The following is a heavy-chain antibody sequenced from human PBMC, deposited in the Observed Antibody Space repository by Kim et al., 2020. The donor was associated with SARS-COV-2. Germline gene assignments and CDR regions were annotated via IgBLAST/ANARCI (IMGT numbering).Heavy chain of an antibody. CDR1: GYTFTSYD. CDR3: ARAVRGSGFGVVIIRAYYMAF. V-gene: IGHV1-8*01. D-gene: IGHD3-3*01. CDR2: MNPNSGNT. Sequence: ASVKVSCKASGYTFTSYDINWVRQATGQGLEWMGWMNPNSGNTGYAQKFQGRVTMTRNTSISTAYMELSSLRSEDTAVYYGARAVRGSGFGVVIIRAYYMAFWGKGTTVTVSS. J-gene: IGHJ6*03.